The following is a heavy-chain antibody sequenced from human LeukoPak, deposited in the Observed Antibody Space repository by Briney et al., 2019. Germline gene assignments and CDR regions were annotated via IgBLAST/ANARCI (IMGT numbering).Heavy chain of an antibody. CDR3: AKRAGPVAGEYYFDY. CDR1: GVTVRNSG. CDR2: FIAIVANT. J-gene: IGHJ4*02. D-gene: IGHD6-19*01. V-gene: IGHV3-23*01. Sequence: GESVRLTCAACGVTVRNSGVTGVRQAPGKGLQGVSGFIAIVANTRYADSVKRRFTISRDNSKNTLSLQMKNLRAEDTAVYYCAKRAGPVAGEYYFDYWGQGTLVTVSS.